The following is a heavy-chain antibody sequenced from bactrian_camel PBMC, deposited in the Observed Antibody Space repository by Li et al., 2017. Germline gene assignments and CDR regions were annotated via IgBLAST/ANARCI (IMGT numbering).Heavy chain of an antibody. CDR2: ISFDGST. V-gene: IGHV3S53*01. CDR3: AAVPAGGTRCGLSTTYFTT. D-gene: IGHD1*01. J-gene: IGHJ4*01. Sequence: CAASGYISSNLCMGWYRQAPGNECELVARISFDGSTYYGASVKGRFTISQGEAQNTVYLQMNSLKPEDTAMYYCAAVPAGGTRCGLSTTYFTTWGQGTQVTVS. CDR1: GYISSNLC.